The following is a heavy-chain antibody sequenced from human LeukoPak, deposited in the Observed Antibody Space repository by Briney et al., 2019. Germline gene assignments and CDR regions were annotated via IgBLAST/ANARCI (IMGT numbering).Heavy chain of an antibody. D-gene: IGHD2-2*02. CDR2: INHSGST. CDR1: GGSFSGYY. J-gene: IGHJ4*02. CDR3: ARAPYCSSTSCYKGYGEFDY. Sequence: SETLSLTCAVYGGSFSGYYWSWIRQPPGKGLEWIGEINHSGSTNYNPSLKSRVTISVDTSKNPFSLKLSSVTAADTAVYYCARAPYCSSTSCYKGYGEFDYWGQGTLVTVSS. V-gene: IGHV4-34*01.